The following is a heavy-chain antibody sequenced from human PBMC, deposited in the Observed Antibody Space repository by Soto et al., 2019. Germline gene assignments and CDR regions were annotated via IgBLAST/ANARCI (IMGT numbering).Heavy chain of an antibody. V-gene: IGHV4-31*03. CDR2: IYYSGST. D-gene: IGHD3-22*01. J-gene: IGHJ5*02. CDR3: ARAKRTYYYDSSGYQSWFDP. Sequence: SSETLSLTCTVSGGSISSGGYYWSWIRQHPGKGLEWIGYIYYSGSTYYNPSLKSRVTISVDTSKNQFSLKLSSVTAADTAVYYCARAKRTYYYDSSGYQSWFDPWGQGTLVTVSS. CDR1: GGSISSGGYY.